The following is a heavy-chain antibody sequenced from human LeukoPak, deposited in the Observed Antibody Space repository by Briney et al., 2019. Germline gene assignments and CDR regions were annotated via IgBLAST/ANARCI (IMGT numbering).Heavy chain of an antibody. V-gene: IGHV4-59*01. CDR1: GGSISSYY. CDR2: IYYSGST. CDR3: ARGAVAGSYFDY. J-gene: IGHJ4*02. D-gene: IGHD6-19*01. Sequence: PSETLSLTCTASGGSISSYYWSWIRQPPGKGLEWIVYIYYSGSTNYNPSLKSRVTISIDTSKNQFSLKLSSVTAADTAVYYCARGAVAGSYFDYWGQGTLVTVSS.